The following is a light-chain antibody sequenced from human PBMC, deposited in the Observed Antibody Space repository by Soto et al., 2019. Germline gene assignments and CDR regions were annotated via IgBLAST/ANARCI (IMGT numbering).Light chain of an antibody. CDR3: QHYNSYPYT. J-gene: IGKJ2*01. CDR2: KAS. V-gene: IGKV1-5*03. Sequence: DIQMTQSPSTLSASVGDRVTITCRASQTISSWLAWYQQKAGTAPKLLIYKASNLESGVPSRFSGSGSGTEFTLTISSLQPDDFATYYGQHYNSYPYTFGQGTKLEI. CDR1: QTISSW.